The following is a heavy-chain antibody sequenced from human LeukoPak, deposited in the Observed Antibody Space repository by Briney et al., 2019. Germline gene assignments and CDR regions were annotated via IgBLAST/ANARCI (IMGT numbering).Heavy chain of an antibody. Sequence: PSETLSLTCTVSGGSIGSDYWTWIRQPPGKGLEYIGYIYYTGGTNYNPSLKSRVTISVDTSKNQFSLKLSSVTAADTAVYFCAKYGNSGWVIDDWGQGTLVTVSS. CDR1: GGSIGSDY. D-gene: IGHD6-19*01. J-gene: IGHJ4*02. CDR2: IYYTGGT. CDR3: AKYGNSGWVIDD. V-gene: IGHV4-59*08.